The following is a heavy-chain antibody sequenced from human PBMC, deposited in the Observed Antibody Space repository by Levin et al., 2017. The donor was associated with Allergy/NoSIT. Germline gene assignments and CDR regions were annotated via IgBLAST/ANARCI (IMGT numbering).Heavy chain of an antibody. V-gene: IGHV4-59*13. J-gene: IGHJ6*02. CDR3: ARNRIIVSGGNDYYYGMDV. D-gene: IGHD5/OR15-5a*01. CDR1: GGSISRYH. CDR2: IYYSGTT. Sequence: SETLSLTCTVSGGSISRYHWSWIRQSPGKALEWIGYIYYSGTTNYNPSLRSRVTISVDTSKNQFSLKVTSVTAADTAVYYCARNRIIVSGGNDYYYGMDVWGQGTTVTVSS.